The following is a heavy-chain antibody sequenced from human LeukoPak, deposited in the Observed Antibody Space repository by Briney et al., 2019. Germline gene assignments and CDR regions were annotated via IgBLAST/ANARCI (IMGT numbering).Heavy chain of an antibody. Sequence: ASVKVSCKASGYTFTGYYMHWVRQAPGQGLEWMGWINPNSGGTNYAQKFQGRVTMTRDTSISTAYMELSRLRSDDTAVYYCARALALTMVRGGSDYWGQGTLVTVSS. V-gene: IGHV1-2*02. CDR2: INPNSGGT. D-gene: IGHD3-10*01. J-gene: IGHJ4*02. CDR3: ARALALTMVRGGSDY. CDR1: GYTFTGYY.